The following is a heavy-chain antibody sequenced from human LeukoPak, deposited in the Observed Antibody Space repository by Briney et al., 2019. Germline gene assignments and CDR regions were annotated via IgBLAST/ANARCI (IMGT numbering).Heavy chain of an antibody. Sequence: PSETLSLTCTVSGGSISSYYWGWIRQPPGEGLEWIGYIYLYNSVGTNYNPSLKSRVTISVDTSKNQFSLKLTSVTAADTAVYYCTRSIRFDSWGQGSLVTVSA. CDR3: TRSIRFDS. V-gene: IGHV4-59*01. CDR2: IYLYNSVGT. CDR1: GGSISSYY. J-gene: IGHJ5*01.